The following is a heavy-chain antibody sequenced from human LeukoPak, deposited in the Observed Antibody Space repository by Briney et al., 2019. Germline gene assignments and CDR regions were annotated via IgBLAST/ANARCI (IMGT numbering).Heavy chain of an antibody. CDR3: ARDSTFGGVIAF. CDR2: INHSGST. Sequence: SETLSLTCAVYGGSFSGYYWSWIRQPPGKGLEWIGEINHSGSTNCNPSLKSRVTISVDTSKNQFSLKLSSVTAADTAVYYCARDSTFGGVIAFWGQGTLVTVSS. D-gene: IGHD3-16*02. J-gene: IGHJ4*02. CDR1: GGSFSGYY. V-gene: IGHV4-34*01.